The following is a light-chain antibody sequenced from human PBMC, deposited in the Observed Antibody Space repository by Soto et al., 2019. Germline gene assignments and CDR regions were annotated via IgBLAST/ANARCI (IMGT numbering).Light chain of an antibody. CDR3: QQYDKWPPYT. CDR2: GAS. J-gene: IGKJ2*01. Sequence: EIVLTQSPGTLSLSPGERATLSCRASQTVSTNYLAWYQQKPGQAPRLLIYGASTRATGIPARFSGSGSGTEFSLTITSLRSEDFAVYYCQQYDKWPPYTFGQGTKLEIK. CDR1: QTVSTN. V-gene: IGKV3-15*01.